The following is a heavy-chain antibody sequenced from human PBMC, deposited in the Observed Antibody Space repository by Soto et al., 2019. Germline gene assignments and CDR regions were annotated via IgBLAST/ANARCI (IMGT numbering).Heavy chain of an antibody. V-gene: IGHV1-3*01. J-gene: IGHJ5*02. D-gene: IGHD2-2*01. Sequence: QVQLVQSGAELKKPGASVKISCETSGYRFSTSGIHWLRQAPGQSLEWMGWINAADGDTKYSQKFQGRVTLSRDTSASTAYMELSSLTSEDTSIYYCARDSQRVQIPSTGWFDPWGQGTVVTASS. CDR3: ARDSQRVQIPSTGWFDP. CDR2: INAADGDT. CDR1: GYRFSTSG.